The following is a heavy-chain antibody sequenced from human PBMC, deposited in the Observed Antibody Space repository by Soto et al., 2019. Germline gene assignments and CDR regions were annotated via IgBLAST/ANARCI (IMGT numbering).Heavy chain of an antibody. V-gene: IGHV1-46*01. CDR3: ARDSQPDNWFDP. J-gene: IGHJ5*02. CDR1: GCPFTSYY. CDR2: INPSGGST. Sequence: VKVSCKASGCPFTSYYMHWVRQAPGQGLEWMGIINPSGGSTSYAQKFQGRVTMTRDTSTSTVYMELSSLRSEDTAVYYCARDSQPDNWFDPWGQRTLVTVSS.